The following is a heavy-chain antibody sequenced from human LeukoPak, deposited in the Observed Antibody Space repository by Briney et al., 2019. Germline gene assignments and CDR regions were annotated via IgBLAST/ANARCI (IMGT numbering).Heavy chain of an antibody. D-gene: IGHD6-13*01. Sequence: GGSLRLSCAASGFTFSSYSMNWVRQAPGKGLEWVSYISSSSSTIYYADSVKGRFTISRDNAKNSLYLQMNSLRAEDTAVYYCAKRSGYSSSWNYYYYYYGMDVWGQGTTVTVSS. CDR2: ISSSSSTI. CDR3: AKRSGYSSSWNYYYYYYGMDV. J-gene: IGHJ6*02. V-gene: IGHV3-48*04. CDR1: GFTFSSYS.